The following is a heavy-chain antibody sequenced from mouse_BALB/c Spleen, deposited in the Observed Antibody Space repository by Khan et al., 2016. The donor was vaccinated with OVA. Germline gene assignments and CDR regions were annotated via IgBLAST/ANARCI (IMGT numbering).Heavy chain of an antibody. D-gene: IGHD3-2*02. CDR1: GYTLSSYW. CDR2: INPSTGYT. CDR3: ARSSQGFDY. V-gene: IGHV1-7*01. J-gene: IGHJ2*01. Sequence: VQLQESGADLAKPGASVKMSCKATGYTLSSYWMHWVQQRPGQGLEWIGYINPSTGYTDYNQKFKDKATLTADKSSNTAYMQLSSLTSEDSAVYFCARSSQGFDYWGQGTTLTVSS.